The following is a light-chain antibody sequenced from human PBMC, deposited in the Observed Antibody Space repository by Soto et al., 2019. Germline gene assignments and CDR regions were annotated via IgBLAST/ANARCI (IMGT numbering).Light chain of an antibody. CDR3: QQSYSTRRT. Sequence: DIQMTQSPSSLYASVGDRVTITCRASQSISSYLNWYQQKPGKAPKLLIYAASSLQSGVPSRFSGSGSGTDFTLTISSLQPEDFATYYCQQSYSTRRTFGQGTKGGYQ. CDR1: QSISSY. J-gene: IGKJ1*01. CDR2: AAS. V-gene: IGKV1-39*01.